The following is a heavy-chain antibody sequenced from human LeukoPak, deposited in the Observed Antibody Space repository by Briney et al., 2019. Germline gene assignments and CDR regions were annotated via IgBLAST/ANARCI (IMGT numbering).Heavy chain of an antibody. CDR2: IYYSGGT. CDR3: ARGYSKIYY. D-gene: IGHD4-11*01. CDR1: GGSISSYY. V-gene: IGHV4-59*01. Sequence: SETLSLTCTVSGGSISSYYWSWIRQPPGKGLEWIGYIYYSGGTNYNPSLKSRVTISVDTSKNQFSLKLSSVTAADTAVYYCARGYSKIYYWGQGTLVTVSS. J-gene: IGHJ4*02.